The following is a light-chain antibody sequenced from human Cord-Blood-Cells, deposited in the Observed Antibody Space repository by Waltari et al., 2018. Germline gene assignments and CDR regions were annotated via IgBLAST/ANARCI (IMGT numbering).Light chain of an antibody. CDR2: EGS. Sequence: QSALTQPDSVSGSPGQSITISCTGTSSDVGSYNLVSWYQQHPGKAPKLMSYEGSKRPSGVSNRFSGSKSGNTASLTISGLQAEDEADYYCCSYAGSSTFVFGGGTKLTVL. CDR1: SSDVGSYNL. V-gene: IGLV2-23*03. CDR3: CSYAGSSTFV. J-gene: IGLJ2*01.